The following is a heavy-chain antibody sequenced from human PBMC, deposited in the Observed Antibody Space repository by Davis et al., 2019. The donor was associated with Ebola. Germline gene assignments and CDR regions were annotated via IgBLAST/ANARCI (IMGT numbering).Heavy chain of an antibody. CDR1: GFTFSSYA. Sequence: GGSLRLSCAASGFTFSSYAMHWVRQAPGKGLEWMTVISYDGSDKYYADSVKGRFTISRDNSKNTLFLQMNSLRAEDTALYYCASVLSGLDYWGQGTLVTVSS. J-gene: IGHJ4*02. V-gene: IGHV3-30*04. CDR3: ASVLSGLDY. D-gene: IGHD5-12*01. CDR2: ISYDGSDK.